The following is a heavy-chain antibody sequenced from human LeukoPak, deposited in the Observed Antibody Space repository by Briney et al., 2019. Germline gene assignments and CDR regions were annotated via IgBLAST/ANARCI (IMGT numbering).Heavy chain of an antibody. Sequence: ASVKVSCKASGYTFTSHDINWVRQATGQGLEWMGWVNPNSGNTGYAQKFQGRVTMTRNTSISTAYMELSSLRSEDTAVYYCARGLYRGVAATPAYWGQGTLVTVSS. CDR1: GYTFTSHD. V-gene: IGHV1-8*01. J-gene: IGHJ4*02. D-gene: IGHD2-15*01. CDR2: VNPNSGNT. CDR3: ARGLYRGVAATPAY.